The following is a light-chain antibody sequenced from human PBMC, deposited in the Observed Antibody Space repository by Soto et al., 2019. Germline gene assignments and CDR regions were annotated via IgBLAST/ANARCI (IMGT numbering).Light chain of an antibody. CDR2: DAS. J-gene: IGKJ5*01. CDR3: QQGGNWPLT. Sequence: EIVLTQSPATLSLSPGERATLSCRASQSVSSYLAWYQQKPGQAPRLLIYDASSRASGIPARFSGSGSGTDFTLTISSLDPEDFAVYYCQQGGNWPLTFGQGTRLEIK. V-gene: IGKV3-11*01. CDR1: QSVSSY.